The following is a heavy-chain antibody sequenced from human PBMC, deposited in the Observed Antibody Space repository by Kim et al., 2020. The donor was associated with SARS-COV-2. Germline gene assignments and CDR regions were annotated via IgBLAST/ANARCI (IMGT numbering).Heavy chain of an antibody. Sequence: SVKGRFTISRDDSKSIAYLQMNSLKTEHTAVYYCTREVQLWSLYYYYGMDVWGQGTTVTVSS. CDR3: TREVQLWSLYYYYGMDV. V-gene: IGHV3-49*02. J-gene: IGHJ6*02. D-gene: IGHD5-18*01.